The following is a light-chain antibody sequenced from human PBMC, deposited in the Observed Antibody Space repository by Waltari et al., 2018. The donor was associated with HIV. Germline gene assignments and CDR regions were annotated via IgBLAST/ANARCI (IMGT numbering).Light chain of an antibody. V-gene: IGLV3-25*03. Sequence: SNELTQPPSVSVSPGKTARITCSGDALANHYPYWFQQKPGQAPVLVIYKDTERPSGIPERFSGSRSGTTVKLTISGVQAEDEADYYCQSGGSSGSWVFGGGTKLTVL. CDR2: KDT. CDR1: ALANHY. CDR3: QSGGSSGSWV. J-gene: IGLJ3*02.